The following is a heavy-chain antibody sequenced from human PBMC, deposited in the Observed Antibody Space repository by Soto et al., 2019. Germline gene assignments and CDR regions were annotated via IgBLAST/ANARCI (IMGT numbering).Heavy chain of an antibody. Sequence: GGSLRLSCTASGFTFGDYAMSWVRQAPGKGLEWVGFIRSKAYGGTTEYAASVKGRFTISRDDSKSIAYLQMNSLKTEDTAVYYCTRGKYSSGWYPYYYYGMDVWGQGTTVTVSS. V-gene: IGHV3-49*04. CDR1: GFTFGDYA. CDR3: TRGKYSSGWYPYYYYGMDV. J-gene: IGHJ6*02. D-gene: IGHD6-19*01. CDR2: IRSKAYGGTT.